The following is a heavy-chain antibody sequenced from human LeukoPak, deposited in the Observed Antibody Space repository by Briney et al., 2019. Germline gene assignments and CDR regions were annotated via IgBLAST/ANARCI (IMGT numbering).Heavy chain of an antibody. CDR2: ISGSGGSA. CDR1: GFTFSSYA. V-gene: IGHV3-23*01. J-gene: IGHJ4*02. D-gene: IGHD3-22*01. Sequence: GGSLRLSCAASGFTFSSYAMSWVRQAPGKGLEWVSAISGSGGSAYYADSVKGRFTISRDNSKNTLYLQMNSLRAEDTAVYYCAKDQTITMIVVEDDYWGQGTLVTVSS. CDR3: AKDQTITMIVVEDDY.